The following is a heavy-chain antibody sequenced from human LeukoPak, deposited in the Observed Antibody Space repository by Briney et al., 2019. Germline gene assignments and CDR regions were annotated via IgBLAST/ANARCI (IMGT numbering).Heavy chain of an antibody. CDR1: GFTFNVYW. Sequence: GGSLRLSCAASGFTFNVYWMNWVRQAPGKGLEWVANIKHDGTEKNYVDSVKGRFTIYRDNAENTLYLQMNSLRAEDTAVYYCVRNFYVDYWGQGAMVTVSS. CDR3: VRNFYVDY. CDR2: IKHDGTEK. J-gene: IGHJ4*02. D-gene: IGHD2/OR15-2a*01. V-gene: IGHV3-7*03.